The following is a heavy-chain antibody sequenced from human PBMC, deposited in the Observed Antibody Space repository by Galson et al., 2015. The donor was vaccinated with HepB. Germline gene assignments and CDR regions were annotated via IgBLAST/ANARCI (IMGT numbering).Heavy chain of an antibody. CDR2: ISFVGGNA. CDR3: AREMAAIRGSRAFDI. V-gene: IGHV3-30*04. Sequence: SLRLSCAASGFTFSNFAMHWVRQAPGKGLEWVTFISFVGGNAYSADSVKGRFTISRDNSKNTLYLQMNSLKAEDTAMYYCAREMAAIRGSRAFDIWGQGTLVTVSS. J-gene: IGHJ3*02. CDR1: GFTFSNFA. D-gene: IGHD5-24*01.